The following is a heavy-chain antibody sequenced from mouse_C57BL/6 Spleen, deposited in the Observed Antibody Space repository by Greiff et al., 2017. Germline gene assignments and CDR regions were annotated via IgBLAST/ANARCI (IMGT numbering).Heavy chain of an antibody. Sequence: QVQLQQPGAELVKPGASVKLSCKASGYTFTSYWMHWVKQRPGRGLEWNGRIDPNSGGTKYNEKFKSKATLTVDKPSSPAYMQLSSLTSEDSAVYYCASLLYYAMDYWGQGTSVTVSS. D-gene: IGHD2-10*01. CDR2: IDPNSGGT. CDR1: GYTFTSYW. J-gene: IGHJ4*01. V-gene: IGHV1-72*01. CDR3: ASLLYYAMDY.